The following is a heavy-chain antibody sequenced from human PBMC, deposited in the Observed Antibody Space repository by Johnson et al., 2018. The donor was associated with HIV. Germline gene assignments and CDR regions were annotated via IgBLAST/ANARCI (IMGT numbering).Heavy chain of an antibody. J-gene: IGHJ3*02. CDR3: ARSKYYYYSSGYYYLYAFDI. CDR1: GFTLSIYG. V-gene: IGHV3-7*01. Sequence: MQLVESGGGVVQPGGSLRLSCAASGFTLSIYGMHWVRQAPGKGLEWVANIKQDGSEKYYVDSVKGRFTISRDNAKNSLYLQMNSLRAEDTAVYYCARSKYYYYSSGYYYLYAFDIWGQGTMVTVSS. D-gene: IGHD3-22*01. CDR2: IKQDGSEK.